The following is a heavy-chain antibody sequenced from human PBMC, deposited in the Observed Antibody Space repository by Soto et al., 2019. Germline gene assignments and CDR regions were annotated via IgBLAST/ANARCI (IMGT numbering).Heavy chain of an antibody. CDR1: GYIFTNYG. CDR3: ARRCRITMIRGDDAFDI. D-gene: IGHD3-10*01. Sequence: QVHLVQSGAEVKKPGASVKVSCKASGYIFTNYGVSWVRQAPGQGLEWMGWISAYNGNTNYAQKLQGRVTMNTDTSTSTDYMELRSLRSADTAVYYCARRCRITMIRGDDAFDIWGQGTMVTVSS. J-gene: IGHJ3*02. V-gene: IGHV1-18*01. CDR2: ISAYNGNT.